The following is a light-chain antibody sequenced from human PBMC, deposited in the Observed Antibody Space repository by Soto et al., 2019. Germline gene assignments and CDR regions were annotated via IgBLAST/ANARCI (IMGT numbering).Light chain of an antibody. V-gene: IGKV3-20*01. Sequence: EIVLTQSPGTLSLSPGERATLSCRASQGGSSSYLAWYQQKPGQAPRLLIYGTSSRSTGIPDRFSGSGSGTDFTLTISRLEPEDFAVYYCQQYGSSPLTFGGGTKVDI. J-gene: IGKJ4*01. CDR1: QGGSSSY. CDR3: QQYGSSPLT. CDR2: GTS.